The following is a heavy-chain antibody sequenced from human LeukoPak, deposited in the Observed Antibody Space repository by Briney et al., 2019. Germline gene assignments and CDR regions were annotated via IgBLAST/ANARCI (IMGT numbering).Heavy chain of an antibody. V-gene: IGHV4-34*01. D-gene: IGHD6-13*01. CDR3: ARGAVRAGKQGYYYYYYMDV. CDR2: INHSGST. J-gene: IGHJ6*03. Sequence: SETLSLTCAVYGGSFGGYYWSCIRQPPGKGLEWIGEINHSGSTNYNPSLKSRVTISVDTSKNQFSLKLSSVTAADTAVYYCARGAVRAGKQGYYYYYYMDVWGKGTTVTVSS. CDR1: GGSFGGYY.